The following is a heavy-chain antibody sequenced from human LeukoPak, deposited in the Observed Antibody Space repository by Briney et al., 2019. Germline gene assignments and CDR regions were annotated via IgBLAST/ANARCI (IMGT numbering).Heavy chain of an antibody. J-gene: IGHJ4*02. CDR2: IGTDGDT. Sequence: GGSLRLSCAVSGFTYSSYDMHWVRQATGRGLEWVSGIGTDGDTYYAGSVKGRFNISRENAKNCLYLQMNSLRGGDTAVYYCARGPRAYKYYSSWYFDYWGQGTLVTVSS. CDR3: ARGPRAYKYYSSWYFDY. V-gene: IGHV3-13*01. D-gene: IGHD6-13*01. CDR1: GFTYSSYD.